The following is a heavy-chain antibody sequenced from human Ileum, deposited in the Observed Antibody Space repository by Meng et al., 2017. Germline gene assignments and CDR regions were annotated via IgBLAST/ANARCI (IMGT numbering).Heavy chain of an antibody. J-gene: IGHJ3*02. D-gene: IGHD6-6*01. CDR1: GFCFSRYA. Sequence: GESLKISCAASGFCFSRYAMHWVRQAPGKGLEWVAVIWYDGNTKYYTESVKGRFTVSRNNSKNTLYLQMNSLRAEDTAIYCCASEGLEIAAHTQTAAFEMWGQGTMVTVSS. V-gene: IGHV3-33*01. CDR2: IWYDGNTK. CDR3: ASEGLEIAAHTQTAAFEM.